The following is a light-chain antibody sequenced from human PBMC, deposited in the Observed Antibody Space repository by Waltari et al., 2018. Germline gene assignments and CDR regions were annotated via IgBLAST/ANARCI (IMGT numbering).Light chain of an antibody. CDR2: DAS. Sequence: AIQLTQSPSSLSASVVDRVTITCRASQGISSSLAWYQQKPGKAPKLLIYDASSLESGVPSRFSGSGSGTDFTLTISSLQPEDFATYYCQQFNSYTVTFGQGTRLEIK. CDR3: QQFNSYTVT. CDR1: QGISSS. J-gene: IGKJ5*01. V-gene: IGKV1-13*02.